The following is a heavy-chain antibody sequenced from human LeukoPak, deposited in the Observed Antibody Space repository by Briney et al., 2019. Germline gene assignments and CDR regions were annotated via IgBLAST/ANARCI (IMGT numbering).Heavy chain of an antibody. D-gene: IGHD2-2*01. V-gene: IGHV4-59*01. CDR2: IYYSGST. CDR3: ARYTVVPAAYFDY. J-gene: IGHJ4*02. Sequence: PSETLSLTCTVPGGSISSYYWSWIRQPPGKGLEWIGYIYYSGSTNYNPSLKSRVTISVDTSKNQFSLKLSSVTAADTAVYYCARYTVVPAAYFDYWGQGTLVTVSS. CDR1: GGSISSYY.